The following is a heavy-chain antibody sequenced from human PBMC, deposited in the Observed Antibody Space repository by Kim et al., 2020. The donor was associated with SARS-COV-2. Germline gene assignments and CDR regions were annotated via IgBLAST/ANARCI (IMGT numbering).Heavy chain of an antibody. CDR3: AKDTSGYYLFDD. Sequence: SETLSLTCNVSGGSISSSAYYWGWIRQPPGKELEWIGSIYYSGTTYYNPSLKSRVSISVATSKSQFSLNLTSVTAADAAVYYCAKDTSGYYLFDDWGQGT. J-gene: IGHJ4*02. V-gene: IGHV4-39*07. D-gene: IGHD3-22*01. CDR1: GGSISSSAYY. CDR2: IYYSGTT.